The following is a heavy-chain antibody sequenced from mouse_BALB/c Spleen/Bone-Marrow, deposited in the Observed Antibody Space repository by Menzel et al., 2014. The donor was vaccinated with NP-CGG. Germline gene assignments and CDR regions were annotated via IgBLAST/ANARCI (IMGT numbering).Heavy chain of an antibody. CDR3: ARNWDYNFDH. D-gene: IGHD4-1*01. Sequence: QVQLQQSGAELVRPGASVTLSCKASGYTFTDYEIHWVKQTPVHGLEWIGAIDPETGGNAYNQKFKGKATLTADKSSSTAYMELRSLTSEDSAVYYCARNWDYNFDHWAQGTTLTCSS. CDR1: GYTFTDYE. J-gene: IGHJ2*01. V-gene: IGHV1-15*01. CDR2: IDPETGGN.